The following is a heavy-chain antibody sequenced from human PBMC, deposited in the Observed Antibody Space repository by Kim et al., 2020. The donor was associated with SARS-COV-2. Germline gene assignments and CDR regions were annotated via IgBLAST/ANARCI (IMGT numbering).Heavy chain of an antibody. V-gene: IGHV3-11*06. J-gene: IGHJ3*02. CDR2: ISSSSSYT. D-gene: IGHD1-26*01. CDR1: GFTFSDYY. CDR3: ARATTIVGATTARGAFDI. Sequence: GGSLRLSCAASGFTFSDYYMSWIRQAPGKGLEWVSYISSSSSYTNYADSVKGRFTISRDNAKNSLYLQMNSLRAEDTAVYYCARATTIVGATTARGAFDIWGQGTMVTVSS.